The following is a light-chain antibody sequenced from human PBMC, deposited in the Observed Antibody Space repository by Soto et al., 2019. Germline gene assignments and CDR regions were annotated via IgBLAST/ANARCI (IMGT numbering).Light chain of an antibody. CDR2: EVN. J-gene: IGLJ1*01. V-gene: IGLV2-8*01. CDR3: TSYAGGNNV. CDR1: SSDVGGYNY. Sequence: QSALTQPPSASGSPGQSVTISCTGTSSDVGGYNYVSWYQQHPVKVPKLMVYEVNKRPSGVPDRVSGSKSGNTAALTVSGLQAEDEADYYCTSYAGGNNVFGTGTKLTVL.